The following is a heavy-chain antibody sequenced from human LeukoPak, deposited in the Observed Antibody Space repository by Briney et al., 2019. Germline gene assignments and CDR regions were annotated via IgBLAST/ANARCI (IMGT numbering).Heavy chain of an antibody. D-gene: IGHD3-10*01. Sequence: GESLKISCKGSGYSFTSYWIGWVRQLPGKGLEWMGIIYPGDSDTRYSPSFQGQVTISADKSISTAYLQWSSLKASDTAMYYCARRDDYGSGSYYHYYFDYWGQGTLVTVSS. J-gene: IGHJ4*02. V-gene: IGHV5-51*01. CDR3: ARRDDYGSGSYYHYYFDY. CDR2: IYPGDSDT. CDR1: GYSFTSYW.